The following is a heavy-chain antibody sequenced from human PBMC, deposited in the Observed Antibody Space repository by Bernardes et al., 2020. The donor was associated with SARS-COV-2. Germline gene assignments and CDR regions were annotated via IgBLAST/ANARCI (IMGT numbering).Heavy chain of an antibody. J-gene: IGHJ6*02. V-gene: IGHV3-74*01. CDR1: GFTFSSYA. Sequence: GGSLRLSCAASGFTFSSYAMSWVRQAPGKGLVWVSRINSDGSSTSYADSVKGRFTISRDNAKNTLYLQMNSLRAEDTAVYYCARGGDQYYYYYGMDVWGQGTTVTVSS. CDR3: ARGGDQYYYYYGMDV. CDR2: INSDGSST.